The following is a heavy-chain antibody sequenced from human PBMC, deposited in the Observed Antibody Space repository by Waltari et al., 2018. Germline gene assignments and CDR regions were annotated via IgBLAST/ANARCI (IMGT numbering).Heavy chain of an antibody. CDR1: GFTFSSYS. V-gene: IGHV3-48*01. CDR2: ISSSSSTI. J-gene: IGHJ4*02. CDR3: ARDPVAARVYFDY. Sequence: EVQLVESGGGLVQPGGSLRLSCAASGFTFSSYSMNWVRQAPGKGLEWVSYISSSSSTIYYADSVKGRFTISRDNAKNSLYLQMNSLRAEDTAVYYCARDPVAARVYFDYWGQGTLVTVSS. D-gene: IGHD6-6*01.